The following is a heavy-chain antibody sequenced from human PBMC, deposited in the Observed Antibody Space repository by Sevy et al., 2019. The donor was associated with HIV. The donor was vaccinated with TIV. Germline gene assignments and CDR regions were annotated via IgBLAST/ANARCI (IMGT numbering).Heavy chain of an antibody. D-gene: IGHD2-15*01. CDR1: GFTFGDYA. J-gene: IGHJ4*02. CDR2: IRSKAYGGTT. Sequence: GGSLRLSCTASGFTFGDYAMSWVRQAQGKGLEWVGFIRSKAYGGTTEYAASVKGRFTISRDDSKSIAYLQMNSLKTEDTAVYYCTRDIDSCSGGSCYPTYDYWGQGTLVTVSS. V-gene: IGHV3-49*04. CDR3: TRDIDSCSGGSCYPTYDY.